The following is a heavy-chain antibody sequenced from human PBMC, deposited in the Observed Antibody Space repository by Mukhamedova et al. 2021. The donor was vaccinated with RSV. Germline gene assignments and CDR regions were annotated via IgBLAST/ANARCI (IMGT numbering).Heavy chain of an antibody. D-gene: IGHD5-24*01. CDR1: YG. CDR3: ARERRRWLQTPEYFDF. CDR2: IWNDGTST. Sequence: YGFNWVRQAPGKGLEWVGVIWNDGTSTYYADSVRGRFTISRDDSQNTLYLQMNSLRAEDTAIYFCARERRRWLQTPEYFDFWGRG. V-gene: IGHV3-33*01. J-gene: IGHJ4*02.